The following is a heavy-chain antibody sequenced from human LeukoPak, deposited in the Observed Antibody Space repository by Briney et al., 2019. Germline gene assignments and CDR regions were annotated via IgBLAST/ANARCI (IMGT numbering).Heavy chain of an antibody. CDR2: VNNNGAHT. V-gene: IGHV3-64D*06. Sequence: GRSLRLSCSASGFTFSNFAMHWVRQAPGEGLEYVSSVNNNGAHTYYADSVKGRFTISRDNSKNTLYLQMTSLRPEDTALYYCVKGSVYSSGCYDYWGQGALVIVSS. J-gene: IGHJ4*02. CDR1: GFTFSNFA. CDR3: VKGSVYSSGCYDY. D-gene: IGHD6-19*01.